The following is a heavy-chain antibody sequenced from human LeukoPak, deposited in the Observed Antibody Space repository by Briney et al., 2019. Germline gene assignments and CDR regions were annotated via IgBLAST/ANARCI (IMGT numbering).Heavy chain of an antibody. J-gene: IGHJ1*01. CDR3: AREGAPSQFPASEYLQP. V-gene: IGHV1-46*01. D-gene: IGHD2-2*01. CDR2: IKVSGGAT. Sequence: TSLKISCKASGYTFTRFFMYWVRQAPGQGPEWMGRIKVSGGATDYAQKFQARVTMTSDTSTNTVYMEMSNLRSDDAAVYYCAREGAPSQFPASEYLQPWGRGTVV. CDR1: GYTFTRFF.